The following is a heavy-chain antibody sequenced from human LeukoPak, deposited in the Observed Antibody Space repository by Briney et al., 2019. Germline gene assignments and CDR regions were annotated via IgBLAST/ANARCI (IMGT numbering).Heavy chain of an antibody. V-gene: IGHV3-15*01. D-gene: IGHD6-13*01. J-gene: IGHJ4*02. Sequence: KSGGSLRLSCAASGFTFGNAWMNWVRQAPGKGLEWVGRIKSKTDGGTTDYAAPVKGRFTISRDDSKNTLYLQMNSLKTEDTAVYYCTTRNSSSWLDYWGQGTLVTVSS. CDR3: TTRNSSSWLDY. CDR1: GFTFGNAW. CDR2: IKSKTDGGTT.